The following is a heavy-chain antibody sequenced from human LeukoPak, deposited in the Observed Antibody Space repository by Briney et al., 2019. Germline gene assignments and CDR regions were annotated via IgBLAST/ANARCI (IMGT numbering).Heavy chain of an antibody. CDR3: ARQPGGTAAFDI. V-gene: IGHV4-59*08. CDR1: GASIDSYY. J-gene: IGHJ3*02. CDR2: THNNGDS. D-gene: IGHD6-13*01. Sequence: SETLSLTCTVSGASIDSYYWSWIRQPPGKGLEWIGYTHNNGDSNYNPSLMSRLTISVDTSKNEVSLVLTSATAADTALYYCARQPGGTAAFDIWAQATIVTVPA.